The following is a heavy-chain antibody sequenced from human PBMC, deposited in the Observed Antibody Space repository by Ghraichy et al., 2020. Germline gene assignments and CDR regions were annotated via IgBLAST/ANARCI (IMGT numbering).Heavy chain of an antibody. D-gene: IGHD5-18*01. Sequence: GGSLRLSCAASGFTFSGSAIHWVRQASGKGLEWVGRIRSKANSYATGYAASVKGRFTISRDDSKNTAYLQMNSLKTEDTAVYYCTRHGRRDTLDFDYWGQGTLVTVSS. CDR1: GFTFSGSA. CDR2: IRSKANSYAT. V-gene: IGHV3-73*01. J-gene: IGHJ4*02. CDR3: TRHGRRDTLDFDY.